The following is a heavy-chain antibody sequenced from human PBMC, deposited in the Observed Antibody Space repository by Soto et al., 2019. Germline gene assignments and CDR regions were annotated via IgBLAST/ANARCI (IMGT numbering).Heavy chain of an antibody. V-gene: IGHV1-69*13. Sequence: ASVKVSCKASGGTFSSYAISWVRQAPGQGLEWMGGIIPIFGTANYAQKFQGRVTITADESTSTAYMELSSLRSEDTAVYYCARPDLTQGATVVTPTWDRYGMDVWGQGTTVTVSS. D-gene: IGHD4-17*01. CDR1: GGTFSSYA. CDR3: ARPDLTQGATVVTPTWDRYGMDV. J-gene: IGHJ6*02. CDR2: IIPIFGTA.